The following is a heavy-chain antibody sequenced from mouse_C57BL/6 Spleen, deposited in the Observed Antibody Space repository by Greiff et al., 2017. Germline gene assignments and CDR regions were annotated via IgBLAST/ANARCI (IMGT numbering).Heavy chain of an antibody. D-gene: IGHD1-1*02. V-gene: IGHV2-3*01. CDR3: GKRVATEWYFDV. CDR2: IWGDGST. J-gene: IGHJ1*03. CDR1: GFSLTSYG. Sequence: QVQLKESGPGLVAPSPSLSITCTVSGFSLTSYGVSWVRQPPGKGLEWLGVIWGDGSTNYHSALMSSLSISKDNSKSQVFLKLNSLQTDDTATYYCGKRVATEWYFDVWGTGTTVTVSS.